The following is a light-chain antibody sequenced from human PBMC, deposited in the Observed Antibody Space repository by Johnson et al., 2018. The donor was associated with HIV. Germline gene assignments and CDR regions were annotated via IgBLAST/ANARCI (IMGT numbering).Light chain of an antibody. CDR3: GTWESSMCTGGH. Sequence: SVLTQPPSVSAAPGQKVTISCSGSSSNIGNNNVSWYQQLPGRAPKLLIYDNNKRPSGIPDRFSGSKSGTSATLGITGLQTGDEADYYYGTWESSMCTGGHFGTGTTVTVL. CDR2: DNN. CDR1: SSNIGNNN. V-gene: IGLV1-51*01. J-gene: IGLJ1*01.